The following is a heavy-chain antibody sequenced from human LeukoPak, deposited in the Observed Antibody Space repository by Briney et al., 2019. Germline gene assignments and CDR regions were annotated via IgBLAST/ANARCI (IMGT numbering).Heavy chain of an antibody. V-gene: IGHV3-74*01. CDR1: GFTFSSYW. Sequence: GGSLRLSGAASGFTFSSYWMNWVRQAPGKGLVWVSRINGDGSSTNYADSVKGRFTISRDNAKNTLYLQLNSLRAEDTAIYYCARSQGPYDYWGQGTLVTVSS. J-gene: IGHJ4*02. CDR3: ARSQGPYDY. CDR2: INGDGSST.